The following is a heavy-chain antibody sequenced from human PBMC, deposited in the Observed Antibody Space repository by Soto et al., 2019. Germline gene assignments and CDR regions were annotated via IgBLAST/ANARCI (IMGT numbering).Heavy chain of an antibody. Sequence: EVQLVESGGGVVQPGGSLRLSCAASGFTFSAYDMHGVRQVPGKGLEWVSALGAADDPYYLRSVKGRFTISRENAKNSLYLQMNGLRAGDTAVYYCARAYSGRLPRRADYYYALDVWGQGTTVTVSS. CDR2: LGAADDP. V-gene: IGHV3-13*05. D-gene: IGHD2-15*01. J-gene: IGHJ6*02. CDR1: GFTFSAYD. CDR3: ARAYSGRLPRRADYYYALDV.